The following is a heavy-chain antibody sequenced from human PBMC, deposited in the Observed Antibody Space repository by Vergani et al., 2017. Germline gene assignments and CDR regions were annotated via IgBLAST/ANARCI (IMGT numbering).Heavy chain of an antibody. J-gene: IGHJ4*02. CDR2: MNPNSGNT. Sequence: QVQLVQSGAEVKKPGASVKVSCKASGYTFTSYDINWVRQATGQGLEWMGWMNPNSGNTGYAQKFQGRVTMTEDTSTDTAYMELSSLRSEDTAVYYCATDRYLKWKQQLVPGFDYWGQGTLVTVSS. CDR1: GYTFTSYD. V-gene: IGHV1-8*01. D-gene: IGHD6-13*01. CDR3: ATDRYLKWKQQLVPGFDY.